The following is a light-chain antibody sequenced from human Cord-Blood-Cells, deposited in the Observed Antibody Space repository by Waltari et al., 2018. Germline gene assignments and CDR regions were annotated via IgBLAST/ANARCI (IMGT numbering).Light chain of an antibody. CDR2: DVS. V-gene: IGLV2-14*01. CDR1: SSDVGGYNY. Sequence: QSALTQPASVSGSPGQSITISCTGTSSDVGGYNYVFWYQQHPGKAPKLMTYDVSKRPSGVSNRFSGSKSGNTASLTISGLQAEDEADYYCSSYTSSSTWVFGGGTKLTVL. J-gene: IGLJ3*02. CDR3: SSYTSSSTWV.